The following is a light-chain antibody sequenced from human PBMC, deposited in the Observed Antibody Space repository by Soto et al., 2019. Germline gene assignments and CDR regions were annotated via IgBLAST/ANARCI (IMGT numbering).Light chain of an antibody. J-gene: IGKJ2*01. CDR3: EQTFTTPHT. CDR2: ASS. CDR1: HEIITY. V-gene: IGKV1-39*01. Sequence: IQITQSPSSLSASVGDRVTITCRASHEIITYLNWYQQKPGKAPNLLISASSNLHSGVPSRFSGSGAETEFTLTISSLQPEDFATYFCEQTFTTPHTFGQGTKLE.